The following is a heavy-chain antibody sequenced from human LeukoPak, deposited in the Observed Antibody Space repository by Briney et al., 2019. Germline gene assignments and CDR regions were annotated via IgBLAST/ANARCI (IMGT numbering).Heavy chain of an antibody. V-gene: IGHV3-23*01. CDR1: GFTFSSYA. CDR2: ISGSGGST. J-gene: IGHJ4*02. D-gene: IGHD3-22*01. Sequence: GGSLRLSCAASGFTFSSYAMSWVRQAPGKGLEWVSSISGSGGSTYYADSVKGRFTISRDNSKNTLYLQMNSLRAEDTAVYYCAKGGRTITMIVVSYFDYWGQGTLVTVSS. CDR3: AKGGRTITMIVVSYFDY.